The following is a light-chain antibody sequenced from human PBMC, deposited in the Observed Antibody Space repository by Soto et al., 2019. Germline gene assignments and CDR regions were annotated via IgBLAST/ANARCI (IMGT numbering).Light chain of an antibody. CDR3: SSYTSSSTLV. CDR2: EVS. V-gene: IGLV2-14*01. Sequence: QSALTQPASVSGSPGQSITISCTGTSSDIGDYNYVSWYQQHPGKAPKLMIYEVSNRPSGVSNRFSGSKSGNTASLNISGLQAEDEADYYCSSYTSSSTLVFGPGTKVTVL. J-gene: IGLJ1*01. CDR1: SSDIGDYNY.